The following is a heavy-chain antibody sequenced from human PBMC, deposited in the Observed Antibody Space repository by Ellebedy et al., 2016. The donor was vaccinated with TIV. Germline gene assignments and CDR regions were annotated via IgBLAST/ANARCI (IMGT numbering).Heavy chain of an antibody. D-gene: IGHD2-2*01. J-gene: IGHJ4*02. V-gene: IGHV3-23*01. CDR3: AKGTLSVPAADDY. CDR2: IRSFDDST. CDR1: GFTFSGFA. Sequence: GGSLRLFXAASGFTFSGFAMTWVRQAPGKGLQWVSSIRSFDDSTYYADSVKGRFTISRDNSKNTLYLQMNSLREEDTAVYYCAKGTLSVPAADDYWGQGTLVTVSS.